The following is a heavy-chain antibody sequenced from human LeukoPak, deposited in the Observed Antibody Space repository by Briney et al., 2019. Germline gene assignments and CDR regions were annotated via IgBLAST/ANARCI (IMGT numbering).Heavy chain of an antibody. D-gene: IGHD3-10*01. Sequence: SETLSLTCTVSGGSISSYYWSWIRQPPGKGLEWIGYIYYSGSTNYNPSLKSRVTISVDTSKNQFSLKLSSLTAADTPVYYCATVVWYGSGSYSHYYYYYYMDVWGKGTTVTVSS. J-gene: IGHJ6*03. CDR3: ATVVWYGSGSYSHYYYYYYMDV. CDR2: IYYSGST. CDR1: GGSISSYY. V-gene: IGHV4-59*01.